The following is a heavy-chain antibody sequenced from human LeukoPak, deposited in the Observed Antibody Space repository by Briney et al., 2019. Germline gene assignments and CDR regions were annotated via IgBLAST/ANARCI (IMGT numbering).Heavy chain of an antibody. CDR1: GGTFSSYA. Sequence: SVKVSCKASGGTFSSYAISWVRQAPGQGLEWVGGIIPVFGTANYAQKFQGRVTITADESTSTAYMELSSLRSEDTAVYYCARLFVSRRDGHSRNFDYWGQGTLVTVSS. D-gene: IGHD5-24*01. CDR3: ARLFVSRRDGHSRNFDY. J-gene: IGHJ4*02. CDR2: IIPVFGTA. V-gene: IGHV1-69*13.